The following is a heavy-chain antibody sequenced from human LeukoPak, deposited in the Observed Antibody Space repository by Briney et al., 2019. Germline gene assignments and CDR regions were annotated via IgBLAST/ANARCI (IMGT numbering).Heavy chain of an antibody. CDR1: GFTVSSNH. CDR2: IYSGGST. Sequence: GGSLRLSCAASGFTVSSNHMSWVRQAPGKGLEWVSVIYSGGSTYYADSVKGRFTISRDNSKNTLYLRMNSLRAEDTAVYYCAKSKESYYYGMDVWGQGTTVTVSS. J-gene: IGHJ6*02. V-gene: IGHV3-53*01. CDR3: AKSKESYYYGMDV.